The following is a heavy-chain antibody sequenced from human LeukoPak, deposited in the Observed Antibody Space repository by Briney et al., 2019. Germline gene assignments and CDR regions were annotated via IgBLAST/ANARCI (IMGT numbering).Heavy chain of an antibody. CDR1: GFTFSSYS. V-gene: IGHV3-21*01. CDR2: ISSSSSYI. CDR3: ARGSYGSGSEFDY. Sequence: PGGSLRLSCAASGFTFSSYSMNWVRQAPGKGLEWVSSISSSSSYIYYADSVKGRFTISRDNAKNSLYLQMNSLGAEDTAVYYCARGSYGSGSEFDYWGQGTLVTVSS. J-gene: IGHJ4*02. D-gene: IGHD3-10*01.